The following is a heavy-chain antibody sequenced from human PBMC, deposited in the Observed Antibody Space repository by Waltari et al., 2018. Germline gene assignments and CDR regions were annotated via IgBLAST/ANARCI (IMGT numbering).Heavy chain of an antibody. Sequence: QVQLQESGPGLVKPSETLSLTCPVSGGSISSSSCSWIRQPQGKGLEWIGYIYYSGSTNYNPSLKSRVTISVDTSKNQFSLKLSSVTAADTAVYYCARGCGGDCYPPNWFDPWGQGTLVTVSS. D-gene: IGHD2-21*02. CDR1: GGSISSSS. V-gene: IGHV4-59*01. CDR3: ARGCGGDCYPPNWFDP. CDR2: IYYSGST. J-gene: IGHJ5*02.